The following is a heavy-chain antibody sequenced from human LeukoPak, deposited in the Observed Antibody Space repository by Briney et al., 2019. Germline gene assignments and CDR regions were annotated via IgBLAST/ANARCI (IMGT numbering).Heavy chain of an antibody. CDR2: ISAYNGNT. D-gene: IGHD4-17*01. J-gene: IGHJ4*02. CDR1: GYTFTSYG. CDR3: ARAPRDGDYHDLDY. Sequence: GASVKVSCRASGYTFTSYGISWVRQAPGQGLEWMGWISAYNGNTNYAQKLQGRVTMTTDTSTSTAYMELRSLRSDDTAVYYCARAPRDGDYHDLDYWGQGTLVTVSS. V-gene: IGHV1-18*01.